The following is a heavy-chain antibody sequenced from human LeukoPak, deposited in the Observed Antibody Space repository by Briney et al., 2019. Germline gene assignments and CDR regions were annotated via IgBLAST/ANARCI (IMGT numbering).Heavy chain of an antibody. V-gene: IGHV1-3*01. CDR1: GYTFTSYA. CDR3: AREGVGDDSHFDY. CDR2: INAGNGNT. J-gene: IGHJ4*02. Sequence: ASVKVSCKASGYTFTSYAMHWVRQAPGQRLEWMGWINAGNGNTKYSQKFQGRVTITRDTSASTAYMELSSLRSEDTAVYYCAREGVGDDSHFDYWGRGPWSPSPQ. D-gene: IGHD5-12*01.